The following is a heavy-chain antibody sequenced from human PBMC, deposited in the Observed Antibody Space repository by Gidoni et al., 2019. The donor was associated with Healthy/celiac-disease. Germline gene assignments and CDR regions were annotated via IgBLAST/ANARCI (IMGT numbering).Heavy chain of an antibody. D-gene: IGHD2-15*01. CDR2: IYYSGST. CDR3: ASGSYCSGGSCLDY. Sequence: QLQLQESGPGLVKPSETLSLTCTVSGGSISSSSYYWGWLRQPPGKGLEWIGSIYYSGSTYYNPSLKSRVTISVDTSKNQFSLKLSSVTAADTAVYYCASGSYCSGGSCLDYWGQGTLVTVSS. J-gene: IGHJ4*02. CDR1: GGSISSSSYY. V-gene: IGHV4-39*01.